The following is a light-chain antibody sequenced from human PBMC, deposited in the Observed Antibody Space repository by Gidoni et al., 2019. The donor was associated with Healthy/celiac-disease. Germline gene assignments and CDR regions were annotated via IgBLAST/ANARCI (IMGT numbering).Light chain of an antibody. CDR3: QVWDSSSDLGVV. Sequence: SYLLPQPPSVSVAPGQTARITCGGNNIGSKSVHWYQQKPGQAPVLVVYDDSDRPSGIPERFSGSNSGNTATLTISRVEAGDEADYYCQVWDSSSDLGVVFGGGTKLTVL. J-gene: IGLJ2*01. V-gene: IGLV3-21*02. CDR2: DDS. CDR1: NIGSKS.